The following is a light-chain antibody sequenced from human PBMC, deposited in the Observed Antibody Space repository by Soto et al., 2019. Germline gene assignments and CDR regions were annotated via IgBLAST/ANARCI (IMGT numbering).Light chain of an antibody. CDR2: GNS. V-gene: IGLV1-40*01. Sequence: QSVLTQPPSVSGAPGQRVTISCTGSSSNIGAGYGVHWYQQLPGTAPKLLIYGNSNRPSGVPDRVSGSKAGTSASLAITGLQAEDEADYYCQSYDSNLVGVFGTGTKLTVL. CDR1: SSNIGAGYG. CDR3: QSYDSNLVGV. J-gene: IGLJ1*01.